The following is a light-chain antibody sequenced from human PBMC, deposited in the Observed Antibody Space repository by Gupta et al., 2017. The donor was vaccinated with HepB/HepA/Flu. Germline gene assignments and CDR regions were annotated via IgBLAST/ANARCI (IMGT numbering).Light chain of an antibody. CDR1: SSDVGGYNF. J-gene: IGLJ2*01. CDR2: EVS. CDR3: CSYAGSNNFV. Sequence: QSALTQPPSASGSPGQSVTISCTGTSSDVGGYNFVSWFQQHPGKAPKLMIYEVSKRPSGVPDRFSGSKSGNTASLTVSGLQAEYEADYYCCSYAGSNNFVFGGGTKLTVL. V-gene: IGLV2-8*01.